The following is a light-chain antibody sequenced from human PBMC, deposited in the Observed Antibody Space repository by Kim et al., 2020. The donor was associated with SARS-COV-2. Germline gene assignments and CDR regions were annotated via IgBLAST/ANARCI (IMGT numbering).Light chain of an antibody. CDR2: SAS. CDR3: LQYSSHPLT. V-gene: IGKV1-17*01. CDR1: QGVRNN. J-gene: IGKJ5*01. Sequence: DVQMTQSPSSLSASVGDRVTITCRASQGVRNNLGWFQQKPGQAPKRLIYSASNLESGVPPRFNGSGSGTEFTLAITSLQPEDLATYWCLQYSSHPLTFGQGTRLEIK.